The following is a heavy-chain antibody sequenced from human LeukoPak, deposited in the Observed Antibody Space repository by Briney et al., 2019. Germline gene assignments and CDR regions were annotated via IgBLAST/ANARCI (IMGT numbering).Heavy chain of an antibody. CDR3: ARDWSGNYYTNWFDP. CDR1: GGSISSYY. V-gene: IGHV4-4*07. J-gene: IGHJ5*02. Sequence: KPSETQSLTCTVSGGSISSYYWSWIRQPAGKGLEWIGRIYTSGSTNYNPSLKSRVTMSVDTSKNQFSLKLSSVTAADTAVYYCARDWSGNYYTNWFDPWGQGTLVTVSS. D-gene: IGHD1-26*01. CDR2: IYTSGST.